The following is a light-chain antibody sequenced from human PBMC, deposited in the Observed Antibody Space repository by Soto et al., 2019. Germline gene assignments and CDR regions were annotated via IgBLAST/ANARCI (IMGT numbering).Light chain of an antibody. CDR1: SSDVGGYNY. J-gene: IGLJ2*01. CDR3: SSYTSSSTRV. V-gene: IGLV2-14*01. CDR2: DVS. Sequence: QSLLTQPASVSGSPGQSITISCTGTSSDVGGYNYVSWYQQHPGKAPKLMIYDVSNRPSGVSNRFSGSKSGNTASLTISGLQAEDEADYYCSSYTSSSTRVFGGGTKVTVL.